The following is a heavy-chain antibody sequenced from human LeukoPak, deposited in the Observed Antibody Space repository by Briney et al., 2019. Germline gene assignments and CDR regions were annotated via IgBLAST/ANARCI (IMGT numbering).Heavy chain of an antibody. D-gene: IGHD2-15*01. CDR1: GFTFTDYY. Sequence: SGGSLRLSCAASGFTFTDYYMTWIRQAPGKGLEWLSYISTFSTYTNYADSVKGRFTISRDNANQSLFLQMDSLRADDTAVYYCARIKGYRSAPFDIWGQGTLVTVSS. CDR3: ARIKGYRSAPFDI. V-gene: IGHV3-11*06. J-gene: IGHJ4*02. CDR2: ISTFSTYT.